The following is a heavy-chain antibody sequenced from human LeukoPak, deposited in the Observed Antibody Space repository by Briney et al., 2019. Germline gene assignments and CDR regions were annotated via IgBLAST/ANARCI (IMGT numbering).Heavy chain of an antibody. CDR1: GGSISSGDYY. V-gene: IGHV4-30-4*01. J-gene: IGHJ6*02. Sequence: SETLSLTCTVSGGSISSGDYYWSWIRQPPGKGLEWIGYIYYSGSTYYNPSLKSRVTISVDTSKNQFSLNLTSVTAADTAVYYCARRNYYYGMDVWGQGTTVTVSS. CDR3: ARRNYYYGMDV. CDR2: IYYSGST.